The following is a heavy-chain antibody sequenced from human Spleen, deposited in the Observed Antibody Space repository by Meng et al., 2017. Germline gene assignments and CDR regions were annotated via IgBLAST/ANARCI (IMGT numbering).Heavy chain of an antibody. CDR3: ARGVMVSGFYYGMDV. CDR2: INAVFGTT. CDR1: GGIFSNYV. V-gene: IGHV1-69*05. D-gene: IGHD3-10*01. Sequence: SVKVSCKALGGIFSNYVIGWVRQAPGQGLEWMGGINAVFGTTNYAQKFQGRVTITTDESTSTVYMELSSLRSDDTAVYYCARGVMVSGFYYGMDVWGQGTTVTVSS. J-gene: IGHJ6*02.